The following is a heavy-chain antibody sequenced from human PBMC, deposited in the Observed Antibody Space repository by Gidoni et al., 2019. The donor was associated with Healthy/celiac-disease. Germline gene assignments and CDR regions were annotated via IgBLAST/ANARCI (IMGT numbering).Heavy chain of an antibody. J-gene: IGHJ4*02. D-gene: IGHD6-13*01. CDR2: ISGSGGST. CDR3: AKARTSQSYIAAAGYFDY. Sequence: EVQLLESGGGLVQPGGSLRLSCGASGVTFSSYAMSWVRQAPGKGLEWVSAISGSGGSTYYADSVKGRFTISRDNSKNTLYLQMNSLRAEDTAVYYCAKARTSQSYIAAAGYFDYWGQGTLVTVSS. CDR1: GVTFSSYA. V-gene: IGHV3-23*01.